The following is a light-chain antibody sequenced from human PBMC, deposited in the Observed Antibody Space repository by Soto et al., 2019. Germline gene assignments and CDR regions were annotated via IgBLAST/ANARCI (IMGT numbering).Light chain of an antibody. CDR2: DAS. CDR3: QQYGSSPIT. V-gene: IGKV3-20*01. CDR1: QSVSSSY. Sequence: DSLLTQAPGTLSLYAGERATLSCRASQSVSSSYLAWYQQKPGQPPRLLIYDASTRATATPERFSGSGSGTDFTLTISRLEPEDFAVYYCQQYGSSPITFGQGTRLEIK. J-gene: IGKJ5*01.